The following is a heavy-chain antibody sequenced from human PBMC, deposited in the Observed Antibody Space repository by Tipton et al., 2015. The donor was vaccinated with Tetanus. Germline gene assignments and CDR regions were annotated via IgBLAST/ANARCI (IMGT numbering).Heavy chain of an antibody. CDR2: IYHSGAT. Sequence: TLSLTCSVSGGSVSGSSHYWSWIRQPPGKQLEWIGYIYHSGATNYNPSLKSRLTISFGTSKNQFSLNLKSVTAADTAVYYCARANNEYPKKGPFDSWGQGILVIVSS. CDR3: ARANNEYPKKGPFDS. J-gene: IGHJ4*02. D-gene: IGHD2/OR15-2a*01. V-gene: IGHV4-61*01. CDR1: GGSVSGSSHY.